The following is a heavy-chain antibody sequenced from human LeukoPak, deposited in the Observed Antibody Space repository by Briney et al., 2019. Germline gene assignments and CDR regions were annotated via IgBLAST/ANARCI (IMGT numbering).Heavy chain of an antibody. V-gene: IGHV3-23*01. D-gene: IGHD2/OR15-2a*01. Sequence: GGSLRLSCAASGFKFNTYIMNWIRQAPGKGLEWVSAISGSGGSTYYADSVKGRFTISRDNSKNTLYLQMNSLRAEDTAVYYCAREGPRGNSQFDYWGQGTLVTVSS. CDR2: ISGSGGST. CDR3: AREGPRGNSQFDY. J-gene: IGHJ4*02. CDR1: GFKFNTYI.